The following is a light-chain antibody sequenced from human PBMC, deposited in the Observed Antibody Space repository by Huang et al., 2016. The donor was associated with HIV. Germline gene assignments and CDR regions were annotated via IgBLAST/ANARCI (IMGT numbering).Light chain of an antibody. J-gene: IGKJ2*01. Sequence: DIVMTQSPLSLPVTPGEPASISCRSSQRLLHRNGNHHLDWYLQRPGQSPQLLIYLGCNRASGVPDRFSGSGSGTYFTLKISRVAAEDVGVYYCMQALQTPYTFGQGTKLEIK. CDR3: MQALQTPYT. CDR1: QRLLHRNGNHH. V-gene: IGKV2-28*01. CDR2: LGC.